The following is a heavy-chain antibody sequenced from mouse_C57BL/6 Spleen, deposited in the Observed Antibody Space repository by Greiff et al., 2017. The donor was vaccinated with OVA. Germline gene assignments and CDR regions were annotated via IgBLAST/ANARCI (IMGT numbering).Heavy chain of an antibody. CDR3: ARGDEGFAY. CDR2: ISSGSSTI. D-gene: IGHD3-3*01. J-gene: IGHJ3*01. V-gene: IGHV5-17*01. CDR1: GFTFSDYG. Sequence: EVKLMESGGGLVKPGGSLKLSCAASGFTFSDYGMHWVRQAPEKGLEWVAYISSGSSTIYYADTVKGRFTISRDNAKNTLFLQMTSLRFEDTAMYYCARGDEGFAYWGQGTLVTVSA.